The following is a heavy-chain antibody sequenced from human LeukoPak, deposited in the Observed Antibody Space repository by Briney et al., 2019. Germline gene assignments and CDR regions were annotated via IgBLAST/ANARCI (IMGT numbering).Heavy chain of an antibody. J-gene: IGHJ6*03. D-gene: IGHD4-17*01. CDR3: AREPKSDYGIYQYYYMDV. CDR1: GGSFSGYY. V-gene: IGHV4-34*01. Sequence: PSETLSLTCAVYGGSFSGYYWSWIRQPPGKGLEWIGEINHSGTTSYKPSLKSRVTTSVDTSKNQFSLNLSSVTAADTAVYYCAREPKSDYGIYQYYYMDVWGKGTTVTVSS. CDR2: INHSGTT.